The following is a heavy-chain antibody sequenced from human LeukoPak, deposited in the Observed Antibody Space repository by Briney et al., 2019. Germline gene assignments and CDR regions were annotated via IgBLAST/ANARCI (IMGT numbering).Heavy chain of an antibody. D-gene: IGHD3-10*01. CDR2: IYYSGST. V-gene: IGHV4-59*01. CDR3: ARGPVFGELLT. J-gene: IGHJ4*02. Sequence: SETLSLTCTVSGGSISSYYWSWIRQPPGKGLECIGYIYYSGSTNYNPSLKSRVTISVDTSKNQFSLKLSSVTAADTAVYYCARGPVFGELLTWGQGTLVTVSS. CDR1: GGSISSYY.